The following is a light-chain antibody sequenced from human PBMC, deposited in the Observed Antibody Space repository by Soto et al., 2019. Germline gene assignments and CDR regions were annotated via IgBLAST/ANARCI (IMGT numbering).Light chain of an antibody. V-gene: IGKV3-20*01. CDR3: HHYGTSHT. CDR2: GAS. Sequence: EIVLTQSPGTLSLSPGERATLSCRASQTVSSNYLAWYQQKPGQAPSLLIYGASTRATGISDRFSGSGSGTDFTPTISRLEPEDFAVFFCHHYGTSHTFGQGTRLEIK. J-gene: IGKJ2*01. CDR1: QTVSSNY.